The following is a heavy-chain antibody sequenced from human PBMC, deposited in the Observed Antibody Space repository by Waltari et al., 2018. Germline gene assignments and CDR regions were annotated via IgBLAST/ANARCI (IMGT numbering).Heavy chain of an antibody. CDR2: ISSGGKTI. Sequence: EVQLVESGGGLIQPGGSLRLSCLASGFPFSATSVNWVRQAAGKGLEWVSFISSGGKTIYYADSVKGRFTISRDNAKNSLFLQMNSLRDEDTAVYYCARGITLDVWGQGTTVTVSS. J-gene: IGHJ6*02. CDR3: ARGITLDV. V-gene: IGHV3-48*02. CDR1: GFPFSATS.